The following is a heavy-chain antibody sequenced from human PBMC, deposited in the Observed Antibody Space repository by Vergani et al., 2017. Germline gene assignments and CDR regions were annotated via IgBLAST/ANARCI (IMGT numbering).Heavy chain of an antibody. D-gene: IGHD3-10*01. CDR1: GGTFSSYA. J-gene: IGHJ4*02. V-gene: IGHV3-23*04. CDR2: ISGSGVSA. Sequence: VQLVQSGAEVKKPGSSVKVSCKASGGTFSSYAMNWVRQAPGKGLEWVSGISGSGVSAYYTDSVKGRFTISRDNSKNMLFLQMNNLRTEDTAIYYCAKQYFVSGNYLFDYWGQGTLVTVSS. CDR3: AKQYFVSGNYLFDY.